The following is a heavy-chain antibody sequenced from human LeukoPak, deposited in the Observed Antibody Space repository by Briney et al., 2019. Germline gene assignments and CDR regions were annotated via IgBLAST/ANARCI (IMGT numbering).Heavy chain of an antibody. Sequence: ASVKVSCKASGYTFTSYDINWVRQAPGQGLEWMGWMNPNSGNTGYAQKFQGRVTMTRNTSISTAYMELSSLRSEDTAVYYCARGRGLLWFGELLALYFDYWGQGTPVTVSS. V-gene: IGHV1-8*01. J-gene: IGHJ4*02. CDR1: GYTFTSYD. D-gene: IGHD3-10*01. CDR3: ARGRGLLWFGELLALYFDY. CDR2: MNPNSGNT.